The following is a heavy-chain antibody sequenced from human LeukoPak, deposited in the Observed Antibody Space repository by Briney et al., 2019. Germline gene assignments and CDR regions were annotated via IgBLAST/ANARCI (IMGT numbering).Heavy chain of an antibody. CDR1: GGTFSSYA. V-gene: IGHV1-69*13. Sequence: SVKVSCKASGGTFSSYAISWVRQAPGQGLEWMGGIIPIFGTANYAQKFQGRVTITADESMSTAYMELSSLRSEDTAVYYCARANGSGSPSYYYYYYMDVWGKGTTVTVSS. CDR3: ARANGSGSPSYYYYYYMDV. D-gene: IGHD3-10*01. J-gene: IGHJ6*03. CDR2: IIPIFGTA.